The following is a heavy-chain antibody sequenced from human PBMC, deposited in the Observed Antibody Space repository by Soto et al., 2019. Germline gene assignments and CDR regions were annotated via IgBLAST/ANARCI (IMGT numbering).Heavy chain of an antibody. CDR2: ISYDGINK. D-gene: IGHD1-26*01. V-gene: IGHV3-30-3*01. Sequence: QVQLVESGGGVVQPGRSLRLSCAASGFIFSSYAMHWVRQAPGKGLEWVAVISYDGINKYYADSVKSRFTISRDNSKNTLYLQMNSLRAEDTAVYYCAREYGIGGAAFDFWGQGTMVTVSS. J-gene: IGHJ3*01. CDR3: AREYGIGGAAFDF. CDR1: GFIFSSYA.